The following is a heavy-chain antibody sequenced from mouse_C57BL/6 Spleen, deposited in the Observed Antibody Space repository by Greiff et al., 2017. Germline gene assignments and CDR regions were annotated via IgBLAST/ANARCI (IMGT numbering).Heavy chain of an antibody. J-gene: IGHJ2*01. D-gene: IGHD1-1*01. Sequence: EVKLVESGGGLVKPGGSLKLSCAASGFTFSSYAMSWVRQTPEKRLEWVATISDGGSYTYYPDNVKGRFTISRDNAKNNLYLQMSHLKSEDTAMYYCARDTVVAPFDYRGQGTTLTVSS. V-gene: IGHV5-4*01. CDR1: GFTFSSYA. CDR3: ARDTVVAPFDY. CDR2: ISDGGSYT.